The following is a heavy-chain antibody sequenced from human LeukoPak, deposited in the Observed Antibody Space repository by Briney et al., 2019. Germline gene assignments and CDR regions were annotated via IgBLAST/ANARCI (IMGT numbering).Heavy chain of an antibody. Sequence: GGSLRLSCAASGFTFSSYSMNWVRQAPGKGLEWVSAISGSGGSTYYADSVKGRFTISRDNSKNTLYLQMNSLRAEDTAVYYCAKSSRDFWNYFDYWGQGTLVTVSS. CDR2: ISGSGGST. J-gene: IGHJ4*02. D-gene: IGHD3-3*01. V-gene: IGHV3-23*01. CDR1: GFTFSSYS. CDR3: AKSSRDFWNYFDY.